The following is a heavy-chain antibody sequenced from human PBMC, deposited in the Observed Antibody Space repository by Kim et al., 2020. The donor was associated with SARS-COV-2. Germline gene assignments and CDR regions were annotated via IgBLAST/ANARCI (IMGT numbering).Heavy chain of an antibody. Sequence: GGSLRLSCAASGFTFSGSAMHWVRQASGKGLEWVGRIRSKANSYATAYAASVKGRFTISRDDSKNTAYLQMNSLKTEDTAVYYCTRCPARGSSTSCYLFDPWGQGTLVTVSS. CDR2: IRSKANSYAT. CDR1: GFTFSGSA. V-gene: IGHV3-73*01. J-gene: IGHJ5*02. D-gene: IGHD2-2*01. CDR3: TRCPARGSSTSCYLFDP.